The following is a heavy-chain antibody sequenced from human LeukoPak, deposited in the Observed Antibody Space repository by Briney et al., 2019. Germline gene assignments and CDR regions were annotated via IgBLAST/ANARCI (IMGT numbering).Heavy chain of an antibody. V-gene: IGHV1-2*02. Sequence: ASVKVSCKASGYTFAGYYMHWVRQAPGQGLEWMGWINPNSGGTNYAQKFQGRVTMTRDTSISTAYMELSRLRSDDTAVYYCARQDMEMTDFDYWGQGTLVTVSS. CDR2: INPNSGGT. CDR1: GYTFAGYY. CDR3: ARQDMEMTDFDY. D-gene: IGHD5-24*01. J-gene: IGHJ4*02.